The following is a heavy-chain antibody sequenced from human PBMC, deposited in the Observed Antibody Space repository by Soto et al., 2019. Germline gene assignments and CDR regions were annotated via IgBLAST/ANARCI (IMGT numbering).Heavy chain of an antibody. V-gene: IGHV3-9*01. Sequence: EVHLVESGGGLVQPGGSLRLSCAASGVTFEDYAMHWVRQVPGKGLEWVSGISWNSATIDYGDSVKGRFTISRDNAKNSLYLQMSSLRPEDTALYYCAKGWSWNDEIGTWGQGTLVTVSS. CDR1: GVTFEDYA. J-gene: IGHJ5*02. D-gene: IGHD1-1*01. CDR3: AKGWSWNDEIGT. CDR2: ISWNSATI.